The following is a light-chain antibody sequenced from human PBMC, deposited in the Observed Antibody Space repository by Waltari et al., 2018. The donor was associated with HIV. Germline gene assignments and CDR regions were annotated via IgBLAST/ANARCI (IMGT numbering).Light chain of an antibody. CDR2: SPN. J-gene: IGLJ3*02. Sequence: QTVVTQEPSFSVSPGGTVTVTCALSDGSVSTSYSHHWYQQTPGQAPRTLIYSPNTRSSGVPDRFSGSILGNKAALTITGAQADDESDYYCVLYMGSGIWVFGGGTKLTVL. V-gene: IGLV8-61*01. CDR1: DGSVSTSYS. CDR3: VLYMGSGIWV.